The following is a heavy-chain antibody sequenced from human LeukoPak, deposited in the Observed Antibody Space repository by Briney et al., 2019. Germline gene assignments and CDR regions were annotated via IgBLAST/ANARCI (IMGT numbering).Heavy chain of an antibody. CDR2: ISWNSGTI. Sequence: GGSLRLSCAGSGFIFNNYAMHWVRQPPGKGLEWVSGISWNSGTIDYADSVRGRFTISRDNAKNSLYLQMDSLRVEDTAIYYCAKDNRRHYTSGPNPDSLHWGQGALVTVSS. V-gene: IGHV3-9*01. CDR1: GFIFNNYA. CDR3: AKDNRRHYTSGPNPDSLH. D-gene: IGHD6-19*01. J-gene: IGHJ4*02.